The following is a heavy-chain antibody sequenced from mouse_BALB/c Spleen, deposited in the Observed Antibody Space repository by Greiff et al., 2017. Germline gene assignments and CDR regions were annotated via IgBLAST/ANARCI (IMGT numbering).Heavy chain of an antibody. J-gene: IGHJ4*01. CDR3: ARDRDYYGSSYGDAMDY. Sequence: VQGVESGPGLVAPSQSLSITCTVSGFSLTSYGVHWVRQPPGKGLEWLGVIWAGGSTNYNSALMSRLSISKDNSKSQVFLKMNSLQTDDTAMYYCARDRDYYGSSYGDAMDYWGQGTSVTVSS. CDR1: GFSLTSYG. D-gene: IGHD1-1*01. V-gene: IGHV2-9*02. CDR2: IWAGGST.